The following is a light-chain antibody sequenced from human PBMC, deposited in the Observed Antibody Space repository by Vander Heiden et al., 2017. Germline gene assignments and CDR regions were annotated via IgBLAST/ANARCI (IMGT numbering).Light chain of an antibody. J-gene: IGLJ3*02. CDR2: GKN. V-gene: IGLV3-19*01. CDR1: SLRSYY. Sequence: SALTQDPAVSVALGQTVRITCQGDSLRSYYASWYQQKPEQAPVLVIYGKNNRPSGIPDRFSGSSSGNTASLTITGAQAEDEADYYCNSRDSSGNHLVFGGGTKLTVL. CDR3: NSRDSSGNHLV.